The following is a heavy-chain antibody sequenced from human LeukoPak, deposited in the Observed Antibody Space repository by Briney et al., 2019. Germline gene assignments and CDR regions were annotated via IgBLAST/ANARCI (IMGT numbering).Heavy chain of an antibody. CDR2: INQDGTEK. J-gene: IGHJ6*02. CDR3: ARDSSANWGSLNYYYYGMDV. D-gene: IGHD7-27*01. CDR1: GFTFSSHW. V-gene: IGHV3-7*03. Sequence: GGSLRLSCVASGFTFSSHWMTWVRQAPGKGLEWVATINQDGTEKYYVDSVNGRFTISRDNAKKSLYLQMNSLRAEDTAVYYCARDSSANWGSLNYYYYGMDVWGQGTTVTVSS.